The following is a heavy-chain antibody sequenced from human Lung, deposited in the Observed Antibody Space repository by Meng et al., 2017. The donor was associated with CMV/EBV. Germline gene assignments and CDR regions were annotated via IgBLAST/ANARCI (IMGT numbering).Heavy chain of an antibody. V-gene: IGHV4-4*02. Sequence: QVQLSESGPGLVKPSGTPSLTCAVSGGSISSSNWWSWVRQPPGKGLEWIGEIYHSGSTNYNPSLKSRVTISVDKSKNQFSLKLSSVTAADTAVYYCASFPPPGKQWLVTDYWGQGTLVTVSS. CDR1: GGSISSSNW. CDR2: IYHSGST. D-gene: IGHD6-19*01. CDR3: ASFPPPGKQWLVTDY. J-gene: IGHJ4*02.